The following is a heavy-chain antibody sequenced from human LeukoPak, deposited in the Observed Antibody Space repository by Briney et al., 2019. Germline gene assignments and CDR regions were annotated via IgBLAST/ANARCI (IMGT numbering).Heavy chain of an antibody. CDR2: ISWDGGST. V-gene: IGHV3-43*01. J-gene: IGHJ5*02. Sequence: GGSLRLSCAASGFTFDDYTMHWVRQAPGKGLEWVSLISWDGGSTYYADSVKGRFTISRDNSKNSLYLQMNSLRTEDTALYYCAKDSGTGTTGDWFDPWGQGTLVTVSS. D-gene: IGHD1-1*01. CDR1: GFTFDDYT. CDR3: AKDSGTGTTGDWFDP.